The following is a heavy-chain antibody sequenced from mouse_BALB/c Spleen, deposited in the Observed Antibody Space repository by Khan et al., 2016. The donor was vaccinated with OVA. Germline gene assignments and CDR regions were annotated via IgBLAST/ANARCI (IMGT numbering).Heavy chain of an antibody. Sequence: VQLKESGPELVKPGASVKMSCKASGYTFTSYVMHWMRQKPGQGLEWIGYIYPYNDDTKYNEKFKGKATLTSDKSSSTAYMELSSLTSEDSAVYYCARNYRYDVCFDYWGQGTTLTVSS. D-gene: IGHD2-14*01. CDR3: ARNYRYDVCFDY. CDR1: GYTFTSYV. CDR2: IYPYNDDT. V-gene: IGHV1S136*01. J-gene: IGHJ2*01.